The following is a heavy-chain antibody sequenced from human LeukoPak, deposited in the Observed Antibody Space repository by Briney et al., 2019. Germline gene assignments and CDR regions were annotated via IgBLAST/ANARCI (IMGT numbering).Heavy chain of an antibody. Sequence: ASVKVSCKASGYTFTSYYMHWVRQAPGQGLEWMGWINPNSGGTNYAQKFQGRVTMTRDTSISTAYMELSRLRSDDTAAYYCARDDGIQLWFPFDYWGQGTLVTVSS. J-gene: IGHJ4*02. D-gene: IGHD5-18*01. CDR2: INPNSGGT. CDR3: ARDDGIQLWFPFDY. CDR1: GYTFTSYY. V-gene: IGHV1-2*02.